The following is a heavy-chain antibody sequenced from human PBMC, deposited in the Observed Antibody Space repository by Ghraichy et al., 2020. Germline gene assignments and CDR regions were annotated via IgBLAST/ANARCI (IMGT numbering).Heavy chain of an antibody. Sequence: SQTLSLTCAVYGGSFSGYYWSWIRQPPGKGLEWIGEINHSGSTNYNPSLKSRVTISVDTSKNQFSLKLSSVTAADTAVYYCARGLIAARLLRRYFDYWGQGTLVTVSS. CDR2: INHSGST. D-gene: IGHD6-6*01. J-gene: IGHJ4*02. CDR1: GGSFSGYY. V-gene: IGHV4-34*01. CDR3: ARGLIAARLLRRYFDY.